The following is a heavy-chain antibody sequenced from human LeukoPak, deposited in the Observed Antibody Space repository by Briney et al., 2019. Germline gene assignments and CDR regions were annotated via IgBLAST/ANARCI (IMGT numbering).Heavy chain of an antibody. CDR1: GFTFSDSA. CDR3: AKAVGAARQNAFDI. CDR2: INGSGVST. D-gene: IGHD6-6*01. Sequence: GPLRLSCAASGFTFSDSAMNWVRPAPGRGLEWVSVINGSGVSTYYADSVKGRFAISRDNSKNTLYLQMNGLRAEDTAVYYCAKAVGAARQNAFDIWGQGTMVTVPS. J-gene: IGHJ3*02. V-gene: IGHV3-23*01.